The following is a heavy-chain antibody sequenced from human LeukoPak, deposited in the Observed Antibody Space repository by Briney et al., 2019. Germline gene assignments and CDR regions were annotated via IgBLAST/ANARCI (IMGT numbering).Heavy chain of an antibody. Sequence: PGGSLRLSCAASGFTFSSYAMSWVRQAPGKGLEWVSAISGSGGSTYYADSVKGRFTISRDNSKNTLYLQMNSLRAEDTAVYYCVAGIGSYYYYMDVWGKGTTVTVSS. D-gene: IGHD3-3*01. CDR1: GFTFSSYA. CDR2: ISGSGGST. J-gene: IGHJ6*03. V-gene: IGHV3-23*01. CDR3: VAGIGSYYYYMDV.